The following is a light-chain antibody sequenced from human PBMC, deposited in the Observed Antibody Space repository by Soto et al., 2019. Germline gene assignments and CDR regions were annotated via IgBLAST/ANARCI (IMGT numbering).Light chain of an antibody. CDR3: QQYGRSPPFT. CDR1: QSVSSSY. J-gene: IGKJ2*01. Sequence: ELVLTQSPGTLSLSPGERATLSCRASQSVSSSYLAWYQQKPGQAPRLLIYDASNRATGIPDRFSGSGSGTDFSITISRAEPEDFAVYFCQQYGRSPPFTFGQGNKVEIK. CDR2: DAS. V-gene: IGKV3-20*01.